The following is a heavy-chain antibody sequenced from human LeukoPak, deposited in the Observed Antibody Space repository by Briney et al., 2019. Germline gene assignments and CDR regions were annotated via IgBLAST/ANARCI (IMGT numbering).Heavy chain of an antibody. CDR2: IYYSGST. CDR3: ARVSNDYVWGSYRFDYFDY. D-gene: IGHD3-16*02. V-gene: IGHV4-39*07. Sequence: PETLSLTCSVSGGSISSKNDYWGWILQPPGKGLEWIGSIYYSGSTYYNPSLKSRVTISVDTSKNQFSLKLSSVTAADTAVYYCARVSNDYVWGSYRFDYFDYWGQGTLVTVSS. J-gene: IGHJ4*02. CDR1: GGSISSKNDY.